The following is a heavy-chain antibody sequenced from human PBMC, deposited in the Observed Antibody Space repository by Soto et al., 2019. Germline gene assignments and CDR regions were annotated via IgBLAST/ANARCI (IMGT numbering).Heavy chain of an antibody. CDR3: ASQRTSVVTQAYFDS. D-gene: IGHD2-21*02. Sequence: SETLSLTFTVTGDSINNRSYYWGWIRQPPGKGLEWIGSIYYSGSTYNNPSLKSRVSMSVDTSKNQFSLKLRSVTAADTALYYCASQRTSVVTQAYFDSWGQGSLVTDS. CDR2: IYYSGST. CDR1: GDSINNRSYY. J-gene: IGHJ4*02. V-gene: IGHV4-39*01.